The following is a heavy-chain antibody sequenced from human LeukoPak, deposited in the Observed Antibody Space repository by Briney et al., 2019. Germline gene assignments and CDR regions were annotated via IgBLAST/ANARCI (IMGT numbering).Heavy chain of an antibody. Sequence: PGGSLRLSCAASGFTFSSYEFNWVRQAPGKWLEWVSYISSSGTMIYYADSVKGRFTISRDNSKNSLYLQMNNLRAEDTAVYYCAREVASCGGDCLAPWGQGTLVTVSS. V-gene: IGHV3-48*03. J-gene: IGHJ5*02. CDR2: ISSSGTMI. D-gene: IGHD2-21*02. CDR1: GFTFSSYE. CDR3: AREVASCGGDCLAP.